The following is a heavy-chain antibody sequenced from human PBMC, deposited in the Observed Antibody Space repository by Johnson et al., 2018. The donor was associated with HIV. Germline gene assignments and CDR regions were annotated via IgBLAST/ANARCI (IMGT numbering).Heavy chain of an antibody. CDR3: ARSMYWPDAFDI. V-gene: IGHV3-49*04. CDR1: GFTFGDYA. Sequence: VQLVESGGGLVQPGRSLRLSCTASGFTFGDYAMSWVRQAPGKGLEWVGFIRSKAYGGTTEYAPPVKGRFTISRDNSKNTLYLQMNSLRGEDTAGYYCARSMYWPDAFDIWGQGTMVTVSS. D-gene: IGHD2-8*02. J-gene: IGHJ3*02. CDR2: IRSKAYGGTT.